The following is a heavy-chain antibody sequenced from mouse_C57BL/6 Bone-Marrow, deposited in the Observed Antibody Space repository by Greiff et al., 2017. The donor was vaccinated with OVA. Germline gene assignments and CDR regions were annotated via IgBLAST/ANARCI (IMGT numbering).Heavy chain of an antibody. CDR1: GYTFTDYE. CDR2: MDPETGGT. J-gene: IGHJ4*01. Sequence: QVQLKESGAELVRPGASVTLSCKASGYTFTDYEMHWVKQTPVHGLEWIGAMDPETGGTAYNQKFKGKAILTADKSSSTAYMELRSLTSEDSAVYYCTREDYGNAMDYWGQGTSVTVSS. D-gene: IGHD2-4*01. CDR3: TREDYGNAMDY. V-gene: IGHV1-15*01.